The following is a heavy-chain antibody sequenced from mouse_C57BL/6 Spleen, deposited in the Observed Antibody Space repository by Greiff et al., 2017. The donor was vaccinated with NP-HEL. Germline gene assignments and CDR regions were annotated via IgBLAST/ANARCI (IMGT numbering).Heavy chain of an antibody. D-gene: IGHD2-4*01. V-gene: IGHV14-4*01. J-gene: IGHJ2*01. CDR1: GFNIKDDY. CDR3: TTFYDYDVDY. CDR2: IDPENGDT. Sequence: EVQLQQSGAELVRPGASVKLSCTASGFNIKDDYMHWVKQRPEQGLEWIGWIDPENGDTEYASKFQGKATITADTSSNTAYLQLSSLTSEDTAVYYCTTFYDYDVDYWGQGTTLTVSS.